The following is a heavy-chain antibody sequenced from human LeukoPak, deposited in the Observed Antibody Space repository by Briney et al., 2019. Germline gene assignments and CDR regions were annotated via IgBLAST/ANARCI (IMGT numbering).Heavy chain of an antibody. J-gene: IGHJ5*02. CDR1: GYTFTGYY. D-gene: IGHD3-10*01. Sequence: ASVKVSCKASGYTFTGYYMHWVRQAPGQGLEWMGWINPNSGGTNYAQKFQGRVTMTRDTSISTAYMELSRLRPDDTAVYYCARGSRITMVRGTKGNWFDPWGQGTLVTVSS. CDR2: INPNSGGT. CDR3: ARGSRITMVRGTKGNWFDP. V-gene: IGHV1-2*02.